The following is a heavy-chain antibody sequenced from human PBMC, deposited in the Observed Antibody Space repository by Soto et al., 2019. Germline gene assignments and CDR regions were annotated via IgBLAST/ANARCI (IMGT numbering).Heavy chain of an antibody. CDR3: ARLKIFGVVND. Sequence: QLQLQESGPGLVKPSETLSLTCTVSGGSISSSSYYWGWIRQPPGKGLEWSGSIYYSGSTYYNPSLKSRVTISVDTSKNQFSLKLSSVTAADTAVYYCARLKIFGVVNDWGQGTLVTVSS. J-gene: IGHJ4*02. D-gene: IGHD3-3*01. CDR1: GGSISSSSYY. CDR2: IYYSGST. V-gene: IGHV4-39*01.